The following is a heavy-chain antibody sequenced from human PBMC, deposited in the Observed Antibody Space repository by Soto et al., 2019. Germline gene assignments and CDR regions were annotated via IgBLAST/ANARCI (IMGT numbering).Heavy chain of an antibody. CDR3: ERFIGGYDYYYYYGMDV. V-gene: IGHV4-59*01. Sequence: QVQLQESGPGLVKPSEPLSLTCTVSGGSISSYYWSWIRQPPGKVLEWIGYIYYRGSTNYNPSLKSRVTISVATSKNQFSLKLSSVTAADTAVYYCERFIGGYDYYYYYGMDVWGQGTTVTVSS. J-gene: IGHJ6*02. CDR2: IYYRGST. D-gene: IGHD5-12*01. CDR1: GGSISSYY.